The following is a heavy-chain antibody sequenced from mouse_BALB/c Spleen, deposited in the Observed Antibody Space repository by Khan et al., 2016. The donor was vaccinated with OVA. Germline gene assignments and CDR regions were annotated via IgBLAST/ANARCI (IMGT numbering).Heavy chain of an antibody. J-gene: IGHJ4*01. Sequence: DLVKPGASVKLSCKASGYTFTSYWINWIKQRPGQGLEWIGRIAPGSGSTSYNEMFTDKTTLTVVTSSSTAYIHLISLSSGDSAVYFCARSNYYGRGLYAMDYWGQGTSVAVAS. CDR1: GYTFTSYW. CDR3: ARSNYYGRGLYAMDY. CDR2: IAPGSGST. V-gene: IGHV1S41*01. D-gene: IGHD1-1*01.